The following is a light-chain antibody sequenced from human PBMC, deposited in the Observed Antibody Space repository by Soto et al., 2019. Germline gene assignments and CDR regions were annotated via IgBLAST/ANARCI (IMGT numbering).Light chain of an antibody. J-gene: IGKJ1*01. CDR3: QQYSCSPWT. V-gene: IGKV3-20*01. CDR1: QSVYSSY. Sequence: EIVLTQSPGTLSLSPGERATLSCRASQSVYSSYLAWYQQKPGQAPRLLIYGASSRATGIPDRFSGSGSGTDFTLTISSLEPDVYAFYYCQQYSCSPWTFGQGTKVEIK. CDR2: GAS.